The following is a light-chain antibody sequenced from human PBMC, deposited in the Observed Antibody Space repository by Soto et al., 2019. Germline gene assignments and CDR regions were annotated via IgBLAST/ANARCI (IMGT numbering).Light chain of an antibody. J-gene: IGKJ5*01. CDR3: QQRSNWPPSIT. CDR1: HSVRSSS. Sequence: EVVLTQSPATLSVSPGERATLSCRASHSVRSSSLAWYQQKPGQAPRLLIYGASSRATGIPDRFSGSGSGTDLTPTISSVEPEDFAVYYCQQRSNWPPSITFGQGTRLEIK. CDR2: GAS. V-gene: IGKV3D-20*02.